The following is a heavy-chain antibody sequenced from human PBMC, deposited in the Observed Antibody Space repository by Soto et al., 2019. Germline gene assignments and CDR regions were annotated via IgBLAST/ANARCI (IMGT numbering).Heavy chain of an antibody. Sequence: PSETLSLTCAVSGGSISSSSYYWGWIRQPPGKGLEWIGSIYYSGSTYYNPSLKSRVTISVDTSKNQFSLKLSSVTAADTAVYYCARVFLYYQLPAGFDYWGQGTLVTVSS. J-gene: IGHJ4*02. CDR3: ARVFLYYQLPAGFDY. V-gene: IGHV4-39*01. CDR1: GGSISSSSYY. D-gene: IGHD3-10*01. CDR2: IYYSGST.